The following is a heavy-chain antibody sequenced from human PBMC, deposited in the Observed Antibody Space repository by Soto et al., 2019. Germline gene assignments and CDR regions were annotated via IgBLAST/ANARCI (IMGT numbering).Heavy chain of an antibody. Sequence: EVQLVESGRGLVQPGGSLKLSCATSGFTFSDSTIHWVRRASGKGLEWVGRIRSKANGYTTEYAASVKGKFTISRDDTKNTAYLQMNSLKTEDTAVYFCTSFRHAVAGTENFDYWGQGTLVTVSS. CDR3: TSFRHAVAGTENFDY. CDR1: GFTFSDST. D-gene: IGHD6-19*01. V-gene: IGHV3-73*01. CDR2: IRSKANGYTT. J-gene: IGHJ4*02.